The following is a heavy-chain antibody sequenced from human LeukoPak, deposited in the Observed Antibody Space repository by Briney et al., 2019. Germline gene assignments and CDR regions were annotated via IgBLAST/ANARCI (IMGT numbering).Heavy chain of an antibody. Sequence: SETLSLTCAVSGGSISSGGYSWSWIRQPPGKGLEWIGYIYHSGSTYYNPSLKSRVTISVDRSKNQFSLKLSSVTAADTAVYYCASGERTTYAFDTWGQGTMVTVSS. CDR1: GGSISSGGYS. CDR3: ASGERTTYAFDT. CDR2: IYHSGST. J-gene: IGHJ3*02. V-gene: IGHV4-30-2*01. D-gene: IGHD1-1*01.